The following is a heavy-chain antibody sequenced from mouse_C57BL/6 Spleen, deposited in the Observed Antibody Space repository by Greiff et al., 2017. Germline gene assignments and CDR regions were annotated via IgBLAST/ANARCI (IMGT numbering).Heavy chain of an antibody. CDR3: TTGGTFDY. CDR1: GFNIKDYY. CDR2: IDPEDGDT. D-gene: IGHD2-14*01. Sequence: VQLQQSGAELVRPGASVKLSCTASGFNIKDYYMHWVKQRPEQGLEWIGRIDPEDGDTEYAPKFQGKATMTAGTSANTAYLQLSSLTSEDTAVYYCTTGGTFDYWGQGTTLTVSS. J-gene: IGHJ2*01. V-gene: IGHV14-1*01.